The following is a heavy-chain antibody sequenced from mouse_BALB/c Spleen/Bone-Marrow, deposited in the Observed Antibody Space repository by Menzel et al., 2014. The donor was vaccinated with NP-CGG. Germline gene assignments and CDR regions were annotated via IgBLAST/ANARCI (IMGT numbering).Heavy chain of an antibody. CDR3: ARGTYRYYFDY. CDR2: ILPGSGTT. D-gene: IGHD2-14*01. CDR1: GYTFSSYW. Sequence: QVQLKQSGAELMKPGASVKISCKAAGYTFSSYWIEWVKQRPGHGLEWIGEILPGSGTTNYNEKLKGKATLTADTSSNTAYMQLSSLTSEDSAVYYCARGTYRYYFDYWGQGTTLTVSS. V-gene: IGHV1-9*01. J-gene: IGHJ2*01.